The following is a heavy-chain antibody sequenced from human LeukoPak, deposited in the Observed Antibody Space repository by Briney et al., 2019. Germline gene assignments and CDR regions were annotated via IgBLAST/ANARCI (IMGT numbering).Heavy chain of an antibody. CDR1: GVTVSSNY. Sequence: PGGSLRLSCAASGVTVSSNYMSWVRQAPGKGLEWGSVIYSGGSTYYADSVKGRFTISRDNSKNTLYLQMHSLRAEDTAVYYCASEGGVVIMHMDVWGQGTPVTVSS. V-gene: IGHV3-66*02. J-gene: IGHJ6*02. CDR3: ASEGGVVIMHMDV. D-gene: IGHD3-3*01. CDR2: IYSGGST.